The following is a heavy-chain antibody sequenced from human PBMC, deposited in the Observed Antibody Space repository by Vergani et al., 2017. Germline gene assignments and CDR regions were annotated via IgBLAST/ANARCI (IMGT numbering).Heavy chain of an antibody. J-gene: IGHJ4*02. CDR2: IYYSGST. CDR3: ARLGAAVDY. V-gene: IGHV4-59*01. D-gene: IGHD4/OR15-4a*01. Sequence: QVQLQESGPGLVKPSQTLSLTCTVSGGSISSYYWSWIRQPPGKGLEWIGYIYYSGSTNYNPSLKSRVTISVDTSKNQFSLKLISVTAADTAVYYCARLGAAVDYWGQGTLVTVSS. CDR1: GGSISSYY.